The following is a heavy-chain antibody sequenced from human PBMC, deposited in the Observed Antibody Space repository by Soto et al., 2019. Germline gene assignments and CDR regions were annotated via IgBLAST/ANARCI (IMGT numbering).Heavy chain of an antibody. V-gene: IGHV1-18*01. CDR1: GYTFNIYG. CDR2: TRPNNGNT. CDR3: VRDLDGSGSYYTDY. D-gene: IGHD3-10*01. J-gene: IGHJ4*02. Sequence: GSVKVSCKASGYTFNIYGINWVRQAPGQGLEWMGWTRPNNGNTKYAQDLQGRVTMTTDTSTSTAYMELRSLRPDDTAVYYCVRDLDGSGSYYTDYWGPGTLVTVSS.